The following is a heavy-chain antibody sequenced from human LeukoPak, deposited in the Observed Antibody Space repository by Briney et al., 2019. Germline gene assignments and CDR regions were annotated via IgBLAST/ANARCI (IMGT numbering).Heavy chain of an antibody. CDR3: ARHTYGDGFDY. CDR1: GGSISSYY. J-gene: IGHJ4*02. Sequence: PSETLSLTCTVSGGSISSYYWTWIRQSPGKGLEWIGYIHYSGSIKYNPSLESRVTMSVDTSKNQFSLKLNSVTAADTAVYYCARHTYGDGFDYWGQGTLVTVSS. CDR2: IHYSGSI. D-gene: IGHD4-17*01. V-gene: IGHV4-59*01.